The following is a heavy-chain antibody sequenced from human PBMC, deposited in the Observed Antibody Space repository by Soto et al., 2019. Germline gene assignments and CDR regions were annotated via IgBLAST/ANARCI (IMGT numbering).Heavy chain of an antibody. Sequence: ASVKVSCKASGYTFTGYYMHWVRQAPGQGLEWMGWINPNSGGTNYAQKFQGWVTMTRDTSISTAYMELSRLRSDDTAVYYCARAMVVAATNAFDIWGQGTTVPVSS. CDR2: INPNSGGT. CDR3: ARAMVVAATNAFDI. CDR1: GYTFTGYY. V-gene: IGHV1-2*04. D-gene: IGHD2-15*01. J-gene: IGHJ3*02.